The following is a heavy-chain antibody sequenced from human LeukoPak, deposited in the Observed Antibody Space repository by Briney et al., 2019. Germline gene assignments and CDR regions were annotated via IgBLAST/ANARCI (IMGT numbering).Heavy chain of an antibody. CDR2: IKEDGTET. CDR3: AKEGRSLQTY. J-gene: IGHJ4*02. V-gene: IGHV3-7*03. D-gene: IGHD5-24*01. Sequence: GGSLRLSCAASGFMFSSNWMSWVRLAPGKGLEWVANIKEDGTETYYVDSVKGRFTISRDNAKNSLYLQMNSPRVEGTAVYYCAKEGRSLQTYWGQGTLVTVSS. CDR1: GFMFSSNW.